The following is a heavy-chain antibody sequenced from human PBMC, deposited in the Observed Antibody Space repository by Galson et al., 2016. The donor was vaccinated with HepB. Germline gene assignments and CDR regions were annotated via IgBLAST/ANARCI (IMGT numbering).Heavy chain of an antibody. V-gene: IGHV4-59*01. CDR2: ISHTGDT. D-gene: IGHD1-26*01. J-gene: IGHJ4*02. CDR3: ALGVGAKYYFDF. Sequence: SETLSLTCSASIDSIGSYYWTWIRQSPGKGLEWIGYISHTGDTDYHPSLKRRVTISRGTSQRQFSLKLTSLTAADTAVYYCALGVGAKYYFDFWGPGTLVSVSS. CDR1: IDSIGSYY.